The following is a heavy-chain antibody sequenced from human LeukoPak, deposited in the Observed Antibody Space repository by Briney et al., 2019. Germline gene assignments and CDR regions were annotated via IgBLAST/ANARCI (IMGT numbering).Heavy chain of an antibody. CDR1: GGSFSGYY. V-gene: IGHV4-34*01. CDR2: INHSGST. CDR3: ARNGLRYCSSTSCRNKHNWFDP. D-gene: IGHD2-2*01. Sequence: SETLSLTCAVYGGSFSGYYWSWIRQPPGKGLEWIGEINHSGSTNYNPSLKSRVTLSVDTSKNQFSLKLSSVTAADTAVYYCARNGLRYCSSTSCRNKHNWFDPWGQGTLVTVSS. J-gene: IGHJ5*02.